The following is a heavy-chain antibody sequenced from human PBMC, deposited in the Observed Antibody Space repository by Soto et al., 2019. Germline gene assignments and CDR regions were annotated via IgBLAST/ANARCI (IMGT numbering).Heavy chain of an antibody. Sequence: SGFTFSSYDMHWVRQAPGKGLEWVSAISGSGGSTYYADSVKGRFTISRDNSKNTLYLQMNSLRAEDTAVYYCAKGVDDILTGYYDLYYLDYWGQGTLVTVSS. J-gene: IGHJ4*02. CDR1: GFTFSSYD. V-gene: IGHV3-23*01. CDR2: ISGSGGST. CDR3: AKGVDDILTGYYDLYYLDY. D-gene: IGHD3-9*01.